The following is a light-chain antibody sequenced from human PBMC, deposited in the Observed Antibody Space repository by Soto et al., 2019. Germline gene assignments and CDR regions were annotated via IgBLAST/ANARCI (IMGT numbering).Light chain of an antibody. Sequence: IVLTQSPATLSLSPGERATLSCTASQHVTTTYIAWYQQKFGQAPRLLIYGASTRATGTPARFTGGGFGKDFSLPISRVEPEVLEVYYCQKYDSSFTFGGGTKVDIK. CDR1: QHVTTTY. J-gene: IGKJ4*01. CDR3: QKYDSSFT. V-gene: IGKV3-20*01. CDR2: GAS.